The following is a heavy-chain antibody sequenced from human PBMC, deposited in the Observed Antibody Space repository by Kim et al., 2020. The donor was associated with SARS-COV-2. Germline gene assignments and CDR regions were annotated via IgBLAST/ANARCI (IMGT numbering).Heavy chain of an antibody. Sequence: STYYADTVKGRFTISRDKSKNTLYLQMNSLRAEDTAVYYCAREDSYGFDYWGQGTLVTVSS. J-gene: IGHJ4*02. D-gene: IGHD5-18*01. CDR2: ST. CDR3: AREDSYGFDY. V-gene: IGHV3-66*01.